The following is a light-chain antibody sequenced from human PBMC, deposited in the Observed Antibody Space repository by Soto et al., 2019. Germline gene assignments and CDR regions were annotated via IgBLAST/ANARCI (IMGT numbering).Light chain of an antibody. V-gene: IGKV3D-7*01. J-gene: IGKJ4*01. CDR3: QQGTST. Sequence: PGERLTLSCRASQSVSSSYLTWYQQKPGQAPRLLIYGAFTRAAGISARFSGSGSGTDFTLTISSLQPEDFAVYYCQQGTSTFGGGTKVEIK. CDR2: GAF. CDR1: QSVSSSY.